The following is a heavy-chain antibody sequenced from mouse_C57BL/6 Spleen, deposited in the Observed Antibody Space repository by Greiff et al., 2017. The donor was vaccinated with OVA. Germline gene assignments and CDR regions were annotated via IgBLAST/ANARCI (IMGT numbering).Heavy chain of an antibody. CDR3: TRSGATVAYYFDY. CDR1: GYTFTDYE. D-gene: IGHD1-1*01. V-gene: IGHV1-15*01. Sequence: VKVVESGAELVRPGASVTLSCKASGYTFTDYEMHWVKQTPVHGLEWIGAIDPETGGTAYNQKFKGKAILTADKSSSTAYMELRSLTSEDSAVYYCTRSGATVAYYFDYWGQGTTLTVSS. CDR2: IDPETGGT. J-gene: IGHJ2*01.